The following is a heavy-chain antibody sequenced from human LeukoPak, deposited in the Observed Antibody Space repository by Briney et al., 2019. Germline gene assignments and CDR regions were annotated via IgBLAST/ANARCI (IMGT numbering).Heavy chain of an antibody. CDR1: GYTFTSYY. V-gene: IGHV1-46*01. Sequence: ASVKVSCKASGYTFTSYYMHWVRQAPGQGPEWMGVINTSGGSTSYAQKFQGRVTITADKSTSTAYMDLSSLRSEDTAVYYCARDLPPYYFDYWGQGTLVTVSS. CDR3: ARDLPPYYFDY. CDR2: INTSGGST. J-gene: IGHJ4*02.